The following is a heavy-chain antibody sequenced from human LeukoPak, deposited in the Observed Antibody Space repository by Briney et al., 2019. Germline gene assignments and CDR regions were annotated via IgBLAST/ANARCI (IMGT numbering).Heavy chain of an antibody. CDR3: ARVGGYGDYSFSY. V-gene: IGHV3-74*01. D-gene: IGHD4-17*01. CDR2: INSDGSST. CDR1: GFTFSSYW. J-gene: IGHJ4*02. Sequence: GGSLRLSCAASGFTFSSYWMHWVRQAPGKGLVWVSRINSDGSSTYYADSVKGRFTLSRHNSKNTLYLQMNSLRAEDTAVYYCARVGGYGDYSFSYWGQGTLVTVSS.